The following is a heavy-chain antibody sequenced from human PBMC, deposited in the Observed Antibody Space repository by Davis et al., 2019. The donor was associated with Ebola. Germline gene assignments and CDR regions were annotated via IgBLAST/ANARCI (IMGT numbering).Heavy chain of an antibody. CDR3: ARGDLGGKQLVY. CDR1: GGSFSGYY. J-gene: IGHJ4*02. CDR2: INHSGST. D-gene: IGHD6-13*01. Sequence: MPSETLSLTCAVYGGSFSGYYWTWIRQPPGKGLEWIGEINHSGSTNYNPSLKSRLIISVDTSKNQFSLQLNSVTAADTAVYYCARGDLGGKQLVYWGQGTLVTASS. V-gene: IGHV4-34*01.